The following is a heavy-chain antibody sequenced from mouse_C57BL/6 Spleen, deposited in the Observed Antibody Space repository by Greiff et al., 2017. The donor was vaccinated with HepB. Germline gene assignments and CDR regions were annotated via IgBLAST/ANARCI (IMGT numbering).Heavy chain of an antibody. CDR2: IDPSDSYT. CDR3: ARGDQLALDY. J-gene: IGHJ2*01. D-gene: IGHD4-1*02. Sequence: QVQLQQSGAELVMPGASVKLSCKASGYTFTSYWMHWVKQRPGQGLEWIGEIDPSDSYTNYNQKFKGKSTLTVDKSSSTAYMQLSSLTSEDSAVYYCARGDQLALDYWGQGTTLTVSS. CDR1: GYTFTSYW. V-gene: IGHV1-69*01.